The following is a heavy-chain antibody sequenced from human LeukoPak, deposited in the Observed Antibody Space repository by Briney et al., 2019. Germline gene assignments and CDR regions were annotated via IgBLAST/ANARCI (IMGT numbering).Heavy chain of an antibody. CDR1: GYSISSGYY. CDR2: IYHSGKS. J-gene: IGHJ6*03. Sequence: SETLSLTCSVSGYSISSGYYWDWIRQPPGKGLEWIASIYHSGKSYYNPSLESRVTISVDTSKNQISLKLSSVTAADTAVYYCARIVVVTYYYYYYMDVWGKGTTVTISS. D-gene: IGHD2-21*02. CDR3: ARIVVVTYYYYYYMDV. V-gene: IGHV4-38-2*02.